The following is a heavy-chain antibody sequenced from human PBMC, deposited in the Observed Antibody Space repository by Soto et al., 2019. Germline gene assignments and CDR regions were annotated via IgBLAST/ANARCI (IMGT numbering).Heavy chain of an antibody. CDR2: IYWDDDK. CDR1: GFSLTTSGVG. CDR3: AHRVLRTVLVTTTAIYFDF. Sequence: QITLNESGPTVVRPTETLTLTCRFSGFSLTTSGVGVGWIRQSPGKAPEWLAVIYWDDDKRYSASLKSRLTITKDTSKNQVVLTVSDLDPTDTATYYCAHRVLRTVLVTTTAIYFDFWGQGTPVAVSS. J-gene: IGHJ4*02. D-gene: IGHD5-18*01. V-gene: IGHV2-5*02.